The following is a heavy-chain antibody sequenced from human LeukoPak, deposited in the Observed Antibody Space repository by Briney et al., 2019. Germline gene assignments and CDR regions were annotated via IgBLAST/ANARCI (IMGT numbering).Heavy chain of an antibody. V-gene: IGHV1-2*02. CDR1: GYTFNGYY. CDR3: ARDAAFGGVIVT. CDR2: IYPNSGGI. D-gene: IGHD3-16*02. J-gene: IGHJ5*02. Sequence: ASVEVSCKASGYTFNGYYMHWVRQAPGQGLEWMGWIYPNSGGIYYAQKFRGRVTMTSDTSISTAYMELSRLRSDDTAVYYCARDAAFGGVIVTWGQGTLVTASS.